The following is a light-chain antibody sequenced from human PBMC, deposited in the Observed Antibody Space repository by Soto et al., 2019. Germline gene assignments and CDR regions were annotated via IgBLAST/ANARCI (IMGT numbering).Light chain of an antibody. CDR1: QSVSSSY. Sequence: EIVLTQSPGTLSLSPGERATLSCRASQSVSSSYLAWYQQKPGQAPRLLIYGASSRATGIPDRFSGSGSGTDFTLTIIRLEPEDFAVYYCQQYGTSPWTFGPGTEVE. J-gene: IGKJ1*01. V-gene: IGKV3-20*01. CDR3: QQYGTSPWT. CDR2: GAS.